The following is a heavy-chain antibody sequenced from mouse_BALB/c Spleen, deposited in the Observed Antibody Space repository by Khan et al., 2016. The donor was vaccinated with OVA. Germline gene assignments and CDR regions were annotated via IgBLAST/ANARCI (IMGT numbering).Heavy chain of an antibody. V-gene: IGHV1-7*01. D-gene: IGHD1-1*01. J-gene: IGHJ2*01. Sequence: QVQLQQSGAELAKPGASVKMSCKASGYTFINYWILWVKQRPGQGLEWIGYINPSTGYTEYNQNFKDKATLTADKFSSTAYMQLSSLTSDDSAVYCCARRDLRWDFDYRRQGPTLTVSS. CDR1: GYTFINYW. CDR2: INPSTGYT. CDR3: ARRDLRWDFDY.